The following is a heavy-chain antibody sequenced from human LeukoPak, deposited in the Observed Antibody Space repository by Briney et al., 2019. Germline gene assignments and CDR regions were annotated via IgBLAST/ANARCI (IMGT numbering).Heavy chain of an antibody. CDR2: ISSSSSYI. Sequence: GGSLRLSCAASGFTFSSYSMNWVRQAPGKGLEWVSSISSSSSYIYYADSVKGRFTISRDNAKNSLYLQMNSLRAEDTAVYYCAGDYFGVYYYYMDVWGKGTTVTVSS. D-gene: IGHD3-10*01. J-gene: IGHJ6*03. CDR3: AGDYFGVYYYYMDV. V-gene: IGHV3-21*01. CDR1: GFTFSSYS.